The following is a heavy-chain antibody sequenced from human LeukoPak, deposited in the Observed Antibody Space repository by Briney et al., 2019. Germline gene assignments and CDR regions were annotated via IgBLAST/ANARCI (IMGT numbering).Heavy chain of an antibody. J-gene: IGHJ1*01. CDR3: AKDRYGGNSGYFQH. CDR1: GFTFDDYA. CDR2: ISWNSGSI. D-gene: IGHD4-23*01. V-gene: IGHV3-9*01. Sequence: GGSLRLSCGASGFTFDDYAMHWVRQAPGKGLEWVSGISWNSGSIGYADSVKGRFTISRDNAKNSLYLQMNSLRAEDTALYYCAKDRYGGNSGYFQHWGQGTLVTVSS.